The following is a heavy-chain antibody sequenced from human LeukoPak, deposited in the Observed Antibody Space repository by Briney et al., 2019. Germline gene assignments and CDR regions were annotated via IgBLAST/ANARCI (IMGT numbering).Heavy chain of an antibody. Sequence: GASVKVSCKASGYTFTSYDINWVRQATGQGLEWMGWMNPNSGNTGYAQKFQGRVTMTRNTSISTAYMELSSLRSEDTAVYYCAGGSVYLGEGGPDNWGQETLVTVSS. V-gene: IGHV1-8*01. CDR3: AGGSVYLGEGGPDN. J-gene: IGHJ4*02. D-gene: IGHD5/OR15-5a*01. CDR1: GYTFTSYD. CDR2: MNPNSGNT.